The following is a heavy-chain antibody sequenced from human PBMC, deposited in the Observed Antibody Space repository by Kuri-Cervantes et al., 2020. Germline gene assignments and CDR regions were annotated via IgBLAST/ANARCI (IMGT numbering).Heavy chain of an antibody. V-gene: IGHV4-61*08. J-gene: IGHJ4*02. CDR3: ASLDNYNFGH. CDR2: IYYSGST. D-gene: IGHD5-24*01. Sequence: SETLSLTCTVSGGSISSGDYYWSWIRQPPGKGLEWIGYIYYSGSTYYNPSLWSRLTISLDTSKNQFSLTLNSVTAADTAVYYCASLDNYNFGHWGQGTLVTVSS. CDR1: GGSISSGDYY.